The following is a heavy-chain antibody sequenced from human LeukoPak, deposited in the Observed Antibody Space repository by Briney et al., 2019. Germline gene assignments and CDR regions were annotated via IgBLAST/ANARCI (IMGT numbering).Heavy chain of an antibody. V-gene: IGHV4-39*01. Sequence: SETLSLTCTVSGGSISSSSYYWGWIRQPPGKGLEWIGSIYYSGSTYYNPSLKSRVTIPVDTSKNQFSLKLSSVTAADTAVYYCARHPTSLMITFGGVIRKGAFDIWGQGTMVTVSS. CDR1: GGSISSSSYY. CDR3: ARHPTSLMITFGGVIRKGAFDI. J-gene: IGHJ3*02. CDR2: IYYSGST. D-gene: IGHD3-16*02.